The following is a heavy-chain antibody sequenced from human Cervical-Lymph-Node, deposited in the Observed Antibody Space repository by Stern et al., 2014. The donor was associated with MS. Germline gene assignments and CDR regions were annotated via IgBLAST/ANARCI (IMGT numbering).Heavy chain of an antibody. CDR3: ARGGRAYIEDY. D-gene: IGHD2-15*01. Sequence: VQLVESGAGVKKPGASVKISCMASGYDFSNYYIHWVRQAPGPGLEWMGLINSSGGTTSYAQKFQGRLTVASDPSTPTIYLEMSSLRYDDTAVYYCARGGRAYIEDYWGQGTLVTVAS. CDR1: GYDFSNYY. J-gene: IGHJ4*02. CDR2: INSSGGTT. V-gene: IGHV1-46*01.